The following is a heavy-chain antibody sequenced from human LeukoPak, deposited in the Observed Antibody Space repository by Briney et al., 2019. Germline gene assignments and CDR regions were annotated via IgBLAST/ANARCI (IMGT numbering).Heavy chain of an antibody. J-gene: IGHJ4*02. CDR1: GFTFSSYA. V-gene: IGHV3-30*04. D-gene: IGHD5-18*01. Sequence: GGSLRLPCAASGFTFSSYAMHWVRQAPGKGLEWVAVVSYDGSNKYYADSVKGRFTISRDNSKNTLYLQMNSLRAEDTAVYYCAREGRGYSYGYLDYWGQGTLVTVSS. CDR2: VSYDGSNK. CDR3: AREGRGYSYGYLDY.